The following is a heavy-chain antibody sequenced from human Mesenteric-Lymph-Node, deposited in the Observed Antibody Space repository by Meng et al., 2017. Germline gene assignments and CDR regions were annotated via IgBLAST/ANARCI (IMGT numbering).Heavy chain of an antibody. D-gene: IGHD3-10*01. CDR2: IHSSGST. CDR3: LRGSGGSV. J-gene: IGHJ1*01. Sequence: VQLQGSGPGLVKPSETLSLTCTVSGGSISSGGYYWSWIRQHPGKGLEWIGYIHSSGSTYYNPSLRSRLTISVDTSKNQFSLKLSSVTAADTAVYHCLRGSGGSVWGQGTLVTVSS. CDR1: GGSISSGGYY. V-gene: IGHV4-31*03.